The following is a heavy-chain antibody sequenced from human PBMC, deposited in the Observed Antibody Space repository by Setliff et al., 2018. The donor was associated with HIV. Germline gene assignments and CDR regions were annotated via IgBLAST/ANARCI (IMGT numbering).Heavy chain of an antibody. D-gene: IGHD3-22*01. Sequence: SETLSLTCTVDSESFTNYYWSWIRQPPGKGLEWIGEIDHGGSTRYSPSLKSRITMSVDTSKNQLSLKLSSVTAADTAVYYCAHYYYDTSGQPFDYWGQGTLVTVSS. CDR2: IDHGGST. CDR1: SESFTNYY. J-gene: IGHJ4*02. CDR3: AHYYYDTSGQPFDY. V-gene: IGHV4-34*10.